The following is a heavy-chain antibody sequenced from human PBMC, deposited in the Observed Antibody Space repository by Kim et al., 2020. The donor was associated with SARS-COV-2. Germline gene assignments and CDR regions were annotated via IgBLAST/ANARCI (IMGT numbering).Heavy chain of an antibody. V-gene: IGHV4-34*01. CDR1: GGSFSGYY. CDR2: INHSGST. CDR3: ARGRSSWYPIDY. Sequence: SETLSLTCAVYGGSFSGYYWSWIRQPPGKGLEWIGEINHSGSTNYNPSLKSRVTISVDTSKNQFSLKLSSVTAADTAVYYCARGRSSWYPIDYRGQGTLV. J-gene: IGHJ4*02. D-gene: IGHD6-13*01.